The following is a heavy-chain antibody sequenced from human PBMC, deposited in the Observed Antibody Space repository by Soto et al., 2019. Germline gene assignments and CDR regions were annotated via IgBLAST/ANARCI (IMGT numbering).Heavy chain of an antibody. CDR2: ISPYNGNT. Sequence: ASVKVSCKASGYTFTSYGISWVRQAPGQGLEWMGWISPYNGNTNYAQKLQGRVTMTTDTSTSTAYMELSSLRSEDTAVYYCATERMLSYDFWSGFGWFDPWGQGTLVTVSS. CDR1: GYTFTSYG. V-gene: IGHV1-18*01. D-gene: IGHD3-3*01. J-gene: IGHJ5*02. CDR3: ATERMLSYDFWSGFGWFDP.